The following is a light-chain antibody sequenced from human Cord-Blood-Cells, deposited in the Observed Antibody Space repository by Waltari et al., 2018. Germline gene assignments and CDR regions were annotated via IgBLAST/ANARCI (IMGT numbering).Light chain of an antibody. CDR1: QSVSSY. CDR2: DAS. J-gene: IGKJ1*01. V-gene: IGKV3-11*01. CDR3: QQRSNWPVT. Sequence: EIVLTPSPATLSLSPGESATLSCRASQSVSSYLAWYQQKPGQAPRLLIYDASNRATGIPARFSGSGSWTDFTLTISSLEPEDFAVYYCQQRSNWPVTFGQGTKVEIK.